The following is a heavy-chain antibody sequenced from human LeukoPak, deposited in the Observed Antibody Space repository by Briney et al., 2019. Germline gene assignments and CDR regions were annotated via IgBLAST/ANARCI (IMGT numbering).Heavy chain of an antibody. V-gene: IGHV4-38-2*01. J-gene: IGHJ6*04. Sequence: SETLSLTCAVSGYSISSGFYWGWIRQPPGKGLEWIGSIYHDGRNYYNASLKSRATISVDTSKNQFSLKLSSVTAADTAVYYCARFLGGNGLSYYGMDVWGKGTTVTVSS. CDR1: GYSISSGFY. CDR2: IYHDGRN. CDR3: ARFLGGNGLSYYGMDV. D-gene: IGHD1-1*01.